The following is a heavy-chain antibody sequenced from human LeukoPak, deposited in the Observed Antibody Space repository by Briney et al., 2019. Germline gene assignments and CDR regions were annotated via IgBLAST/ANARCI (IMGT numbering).Heavy chain of an antibody. V-gene: IGHV4-39*07. CDR3: ARASLYYYDSSGLYFDY. CDR1: GGSISSSSYY. D-gene: IGHD3-22*01. J-gene: IGHJ4*02. CDR2: IYYSGST. Sequence: PSETLSLTCTVSGGSISSSSYYWGWIRQPPGKGLEWIGSIYYSGSTYYNPSLKSRVTISVDTSKNQFSLKLSSVTAADTAVYNCARASLYYYDSSGLYFDYWGQGTLVTVSS.